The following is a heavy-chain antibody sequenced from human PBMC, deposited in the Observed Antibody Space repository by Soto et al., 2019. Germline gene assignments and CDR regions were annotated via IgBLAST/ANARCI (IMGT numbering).Heavy chain of an antibody. D-gene: IGHD2-15*01. V-gene: IGHV1-18*01. J-gene: IGHJ5*02. CDR2: ISAYNGNT. CDR3: ARVSIVVVVAASEGWFDP. Sequence: ASVKVSCKASGYTFTSYGISWVRQAPGQGLEWMGWISAYNGNTNYAQKLQGRVTMTTDTSTSTAYMELRSLRSNDTAVYYCARVSIVVVVAASEGWFDPWGQGTLVTVS. CDR1: GYTFTSYG.